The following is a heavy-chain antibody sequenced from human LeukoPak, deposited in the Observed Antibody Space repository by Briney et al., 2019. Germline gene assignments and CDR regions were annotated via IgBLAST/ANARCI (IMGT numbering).Heavy chain of an antibody. CDR3: AKNLYAYKAAAVPDAFDI. Sequence: HPGGSLRLSCAASGFTFDDYAMHWVRQAPGKGLEWVSAISGSGGSTYYADSVKGRFTISRDNSKNTLYLQMNSLRAEDTAVYYCAKNLYAYKAAAVPDAFDIWGQGTMVTVSS. CDR2: ISGSGGST. J-gene: IGHJ3*02. CDR1: GFTFDDYA. V-gene: IGHV3-23*01. D-gene: IGHD6-13*01.